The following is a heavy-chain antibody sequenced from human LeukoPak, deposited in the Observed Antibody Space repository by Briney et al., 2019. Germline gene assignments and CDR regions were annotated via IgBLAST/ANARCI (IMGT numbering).Heavy chain of an antibody. V-gene: IGHV4-34*01. CDR3: ARDLYCSGGSCYSQGAFDI. Sequence: PSETLSLTCAVYGGSFSGYYWSWIRQPPGKGLEWIGEINHSGYTNYNPSLKSRVTVSVDTSKKQFSLKLSSVTAADTAVYYCARDLYCSGGSCYSQGAFDIWGQGTMVTVSS. CDR2: INHSGYT. J-gene: IGHJ3*02. CDR1: GGSFSGYY. D-gene: IGHD2-15*01.